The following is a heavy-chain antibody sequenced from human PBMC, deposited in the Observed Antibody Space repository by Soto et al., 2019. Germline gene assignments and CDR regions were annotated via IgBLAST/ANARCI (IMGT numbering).Heavy chain of an antibody. CDR1: GFTFSSYS. D-gene: IGHD5-12*01. Sequence: EVQLVESGGGLVKPGGSLRLSCAASGFTFSSYSMNWVRQAPGKGLEWVSSISSSSSYIYYADSVKGRFTISRDNAKNSLYLQMNSLRAEDTAVYYCARDGGYSGYGNDAFDIWGQWTMVTVSS. V-gene: IGHV3-21*01. CDR3: ARDGGYSGYGNDAFDI. J-gene: IGHJ3*02. CDR2: ISSSSSYI.